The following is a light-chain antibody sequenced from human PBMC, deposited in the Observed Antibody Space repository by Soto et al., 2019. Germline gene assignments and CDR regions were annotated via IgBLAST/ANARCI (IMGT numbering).Light chain of an antibody. J-gene: IGKJ2*01. V-gene: IGKV3-20*01. CDR2: GAS. Sequence: EIVLTQSPGTLSLSPGERATLSCRASQSVSSSYLAWYQQKPGQAPRLLIYGASSRATGIPDRFSGSGSGTDFTLTISNLQPEDFATYYCQQSYITPYTFGQGTNLEIK. CDR3: QQSYITPYT. CDR1: QSVSSSY.